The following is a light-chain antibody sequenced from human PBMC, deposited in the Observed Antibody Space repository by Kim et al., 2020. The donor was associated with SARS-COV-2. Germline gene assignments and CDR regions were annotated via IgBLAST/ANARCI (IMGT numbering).Light chain of an antibody. Sequence: EMAVTQSPATLSVSPGERATLSCRASQSVGTNLAWYQQRPGQAPRLLIYSASIRAIGIPARFSGSGSGTDFTLTISSLQSEDLAVYYCRQYDDWPPWTFGQGTKVDIK. CDR2: SAS. CDR1: QSVGTN. V-gene: IGKV3-15*01. CDR3: RQYDDWPPWT. J-gene: IGKJ1*01.